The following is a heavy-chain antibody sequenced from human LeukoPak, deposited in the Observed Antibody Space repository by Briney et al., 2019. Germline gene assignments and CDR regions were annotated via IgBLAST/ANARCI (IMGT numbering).Heavy chain of an antibody. CDR3: TTEYFDH. V-gene: IGHV3-49*04. Sequence: GGSLRLSCTTSGLTFGDYTMNWGRQAPGKGLGWVGFIKSKTYNETTDYATSVRGTFIISRDDSKGIADLELNSLKIEDTAVYCCTTEYFDHWGHGTLVTVSS. J-gene: IGHJ4*01. CDR2: IKSKTYNETT. CDR1: GLTFGDYT.